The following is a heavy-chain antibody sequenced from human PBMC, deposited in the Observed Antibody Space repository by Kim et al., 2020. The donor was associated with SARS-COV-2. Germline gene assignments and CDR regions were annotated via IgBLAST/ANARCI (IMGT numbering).Heavy chain of an antibody. V-gene: IGHV3-7*01. D-gene: IGHD5-18*01. J-gene: IGHJ4*02. Sequence: YYVDSVKGRFTISRDNAKNSLYLQMNSLRAEDTAVYYCASYGYSYGYSDYWGQGTLVTVSS. CDR3: ASYGYSYGYSDY.